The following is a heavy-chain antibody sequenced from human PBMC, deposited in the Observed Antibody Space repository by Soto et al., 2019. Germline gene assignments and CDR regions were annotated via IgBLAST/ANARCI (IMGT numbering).Heavy chain of an antibody. CDR1: GCSFSSYY. J-gene: IGHJ3*02. V-gene: IGHV4-59*01. Sequence: AETLCLTCTASGCSFSSYYLNWIRQPPGKGLEWIGDIYYSGSTNYNPSLKSGVTISADTYNNHISLQLSSVTAEDTAVYYCARVGCSSTSCYEGDAFDIWGQGTMVTVSS. CDR3: ARVGCSSTSCYEGDAFDI. CDR2: IYYSGST. D-gene: IGHD2-2*01.